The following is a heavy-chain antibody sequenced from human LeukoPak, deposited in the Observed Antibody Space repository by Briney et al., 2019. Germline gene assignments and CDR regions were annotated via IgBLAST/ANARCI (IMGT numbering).Heavy chain of an antibody. CDR2: INHDGSS. J-gene: IGHJ3*02. D-gene: IGHD4-11*01. CDR1: GGSFSGHY. V-gene: IGHV4-34*01. Sequence: PSETLSLTCAVYGGSFSGHYWNWIRQPPGKGLEWIGGINHDGSSNSNPSLRSRVTISVDTSKNQFSLRLSSVSAADTALYFCTREGLNDYNNPTDAFDIWGQGTMVTVSS. CDR3: TREGLNDYNNPTDAFDI.